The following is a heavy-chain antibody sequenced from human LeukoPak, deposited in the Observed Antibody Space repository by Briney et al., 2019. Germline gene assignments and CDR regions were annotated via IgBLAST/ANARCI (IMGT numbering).Heavy chain of an antibody. Sequence: GGSLRLSCATSGFTFSRSWMTWVRQAPGKGLEWVSVIYSGGTTKYADSVRGRFSISRDNSKNTLHLQMNSLRADDTAVYYCAREKTGSDGYNHGFDYWGQGALVTVSS. CDR3: AREKTGSDGYNHGFDY. CDR1: GFTFSRSW. CDR2: IYSGGTT. D-gene: IGHD5-24*01. J-gene: IGHJ4*02. V-gene: IGHV3-53*01.